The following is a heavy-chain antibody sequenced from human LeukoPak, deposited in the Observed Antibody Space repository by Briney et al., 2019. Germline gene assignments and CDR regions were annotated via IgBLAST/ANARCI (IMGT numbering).Heavy chain of an antibody. Sequence: SETLSLTCTFSGGSLSSGSYYGSWIRQPAGKGLGWIGRIYTSGSPNYNPYLKSRVPISVDTSKNQFSLQLSSVTAADTAVYYCAVLGLDYWGQGTLVTVSS. D-gene: IGHD2-8*01. CDR1: GGSLSSGSYY. CDR2: IYTSGSP. V-gene: IGHV4-61*02. CDR3: AVLGLDY. J-gene: IGHJ4*02.